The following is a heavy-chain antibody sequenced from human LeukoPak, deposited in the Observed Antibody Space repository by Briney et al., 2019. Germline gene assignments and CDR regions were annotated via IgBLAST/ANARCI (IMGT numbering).Heavy chain of an antibody. Sequence: GGSLRLSCVVTGITLTTYTMYWVRQAPGKGLEWVAIISYDENNKYYADSVKGRFTISRDNSKNTLYLQMNSLRAEDTAVYYCARGRVTFDYWGQGTLVTVSS. D-gene: IGHD4-23*01. CDR2: ISYDENNK. V-gene: IGHV3-30*14. J-gene: IGHJ4*02. CDR3: ARGRVTFDY. CDR1: GITLTTYT.